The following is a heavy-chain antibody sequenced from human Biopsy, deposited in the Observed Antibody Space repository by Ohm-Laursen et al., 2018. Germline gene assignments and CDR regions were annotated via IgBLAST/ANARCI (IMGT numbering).Heavy chain of an antibody. Sequence: SLRLSCTASGFTFRTYGMHWVRLAPGKGLEWVAVISYDQITKHYADSVGGRFTISRDNSKNTLYLQVNSLRAEDTAVYYCAKDLSVYYYGIDVWGQGTTVTVSS. CDR2: ISYDQITK. CDR1: GFTFRTYG. D-gene: IGHD5/OR15-5a*01. J-gene: IGHJ6*02. V-gene: IGHV3-30*18. CDR3: AKDLSVYYYGIDV.